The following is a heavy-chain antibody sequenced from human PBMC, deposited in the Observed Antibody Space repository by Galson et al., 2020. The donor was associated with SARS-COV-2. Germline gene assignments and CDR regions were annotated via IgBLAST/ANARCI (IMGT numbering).Heavy chain of an antibody. CDR3: ARNKQILFDF. V-gene: IGHV4-31*03. Sequence: SETLSLTCSVSGGSISSDSYYWSWIRQNPGKGLEWIGYINYSGNTYYNPSLKSRITLSLDTSKNQFSLKLSSVTAADTAIYFCARNKQILFDFWGQGTLVSVTS. CDR2: INYSGNT. J-gene: IGHJ4*02. CDR1: GGSISSDSYY.